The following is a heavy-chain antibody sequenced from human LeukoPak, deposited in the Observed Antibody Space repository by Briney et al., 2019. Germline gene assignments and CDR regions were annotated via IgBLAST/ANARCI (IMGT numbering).Heavy chain of an antibody. Sequence: GGSLRLSCAASGFTFSSYGMHWVRQAPGKGLEWVAVIWYDGSNKYYADSVKGRFTISRDNSKNTLYLQMNSLRAEDTAVYYCAKDPSLASAWEYYYDSSGYYYNWFDPWGQGTLVTVSS. CDR3: AKDPSLASAWEYYYDSSGYYYNWFDP. V-gene: IGHV3-33*06. D-gene: IGHD3-22*01. CDR2: IWYDGSNK. CDR1: GFTFSSYG. J-gene: IGHJ5*02.